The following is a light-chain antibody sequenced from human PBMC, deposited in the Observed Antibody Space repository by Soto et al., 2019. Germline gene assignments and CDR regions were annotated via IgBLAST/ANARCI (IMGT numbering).Light chain of an antibody. CDR2: DAS. V-gene: IGKV3-11*01. CDR1: QSVSSY. J-gene: IGKJ2*01. CDR3: QQRSNWPAT. Sequence: EIVLTQSPATLSLSPGERATLPCRASQSVSSYLAWYQQKPGQAPRLLIYDASNRATGIPARFSGSGSGTDFTLSISSLETEDVAVYYCQQRSNWPATFGQGTKLEIK.